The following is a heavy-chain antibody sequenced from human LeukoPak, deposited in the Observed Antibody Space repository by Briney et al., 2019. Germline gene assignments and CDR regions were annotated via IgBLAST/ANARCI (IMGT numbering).Heavy chain of an antibody. CDR2: IWYDGSNK. J-gene: IGHJ4*02. D-gene: IGHD3-22*01. V-gene: IGHV3-33*01. CDR1: GFTFSSYG. CDR3: ARDGHDSSGYYSGYFDY. Sequence: GRSLGLSCAASGFTFSSYGMHWVRQAPGKGLEWVAVIWYDGSNKYYADSVKGRFTISRDNSKNTLYLQMNSLRAEDTAVYYCARDGHDSSGYYSGYFDYWGQGTLVTVSS.